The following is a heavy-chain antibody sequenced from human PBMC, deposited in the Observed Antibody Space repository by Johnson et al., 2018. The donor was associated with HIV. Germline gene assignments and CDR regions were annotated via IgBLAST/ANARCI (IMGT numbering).Heavy chain of an antibody. J-gene: IGHJ1*01. CDR2: ISWNSGSI. CDR3: AKDIWWGGVGDNVRGLLGLRWAM. D-gene: IGHD3-10*02. V-gene: IGHV3-9*01. Sequence: VQLVESGGGLVQPGRSLRLSCAASGFTFDDYAMHWVRQAPGKGLEWVSGISWNSGSIGYADSVKGRFTISRDNAKNSLYLQMNSLRAEDTALYYCAKDIWWGGVGDNVRGLLGLRWAMWG. CDR1: GFTFDDYA.